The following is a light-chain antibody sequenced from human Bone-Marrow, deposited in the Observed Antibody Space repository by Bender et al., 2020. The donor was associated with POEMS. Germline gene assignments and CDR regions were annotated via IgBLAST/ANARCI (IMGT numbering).Light chain of an antibody. CDR2: DVS. Sequence: QSALPQPASVSGSPGQSITISCTGTSSDVRDYKFVSWYQQHPGKAPKLLIYDVSIRPSGVSNRFSGSKSGTSASLAISGTQAMDEADYYCQAWDGNTLVFGGGTQLTVL. CDR1: SSDVRDYKF. J-gene: IGLJ2*01. V-gene: IGLV2-14*01. CDR3: QAWDGNTLV.